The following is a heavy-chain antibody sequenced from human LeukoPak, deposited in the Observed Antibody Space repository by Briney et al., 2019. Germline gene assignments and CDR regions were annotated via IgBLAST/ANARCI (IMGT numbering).Heavy chain of an antibody. CDR1: GFTFSSYA. CDR3: AKSDYYDSSGYYYGSDY. CDR2: ISGSGGST. D-gene: IGHD3-22*01. J-gene: IGHJ4*02. V-gene: IGHV3-23*01. Sequence: GGSLRLSCAASGFTFSSYAMTWVRQAPGKGLEWVSGISGSGGSTYYADSVKGRFTISSDNSKNTLYVQMNSLRAEDTAVYYCAKSDYYDSSGYYYGSDYWGQGTLVTVSS.